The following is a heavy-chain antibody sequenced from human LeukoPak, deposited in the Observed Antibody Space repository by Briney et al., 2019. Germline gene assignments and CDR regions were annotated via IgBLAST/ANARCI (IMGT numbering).Heavy chain of an antibody. CDR2: IIPIFGTA. CDR3: PSSRDGYNIFDY. D-gene: IGHD5-24*01. V-gene: IGHV1-69*13. Sequence: AVTVSCKASGGTFSSYAIIWVRQPPGQGLEGMGGIIPIFGTANYAQKFQGRVTITAGESTSTAYMELSSLRSEDTAVYYCPSSRDGYNIFDYWGQGTLVTVSS. J-gene: IGHJ4*02. CDR1: GGTFSSYA.